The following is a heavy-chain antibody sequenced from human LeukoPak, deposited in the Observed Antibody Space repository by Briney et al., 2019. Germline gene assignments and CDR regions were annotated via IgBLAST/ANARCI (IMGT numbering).Heavy chain of an antibody. Sequence: GGSLRLSCAASGFTFSRYWMSWVRQAPGKGLEWVANIKEDGSQKYYVDSVKGRFIISRDNAKNSLYLQMNSLRAEDTAVYYCARDLYGDYSPFDYWGQGTLVTVSS. CDR1: GFTFSRYW. CDR3: ARDLYGDYSPFDY. V-gene: IGHV3-7*04. D-gene: IGHD4-17*01. CDR2: IKEDGSQK. J-gene: IGHJ4*02.